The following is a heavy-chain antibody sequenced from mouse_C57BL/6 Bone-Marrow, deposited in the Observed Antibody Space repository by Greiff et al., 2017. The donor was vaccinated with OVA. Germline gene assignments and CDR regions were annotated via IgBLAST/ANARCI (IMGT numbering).Heavy chain of an antibody. CDR2: ISYDGSN. CDR1: GYSITSGYY. Sequence: EVQLQESGPGLVKPSQSLSLTCSVTGYSITSGYYWNWIRQFPGNKLEWMGYISYDGSNNYNPSLKNRISITRDTSKNQFFLKLNSVTTEDTATYYCARGALYYDYDDGGMDYWGQGTSVTVSS. J-gene: IGHJ4*01. CDR3: ARGALYYDYDDGGMDY. D-gene: IGHD2-4*01. V-gene: IGHV3-6*01.